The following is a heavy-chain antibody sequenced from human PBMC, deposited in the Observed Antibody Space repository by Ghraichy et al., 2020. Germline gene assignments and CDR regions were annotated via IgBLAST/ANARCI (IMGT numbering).Heavy chain of an antibody. V-gene: IGHV4-39*01. CDR1: GGSISSSSYY. CDR2: IYYSGST. CDR3: ARLKLRYAFDI. D-gene: IGHD4-17*01. J-gene: IGHJ3*02. Sequence: SETLSLTCTVSGGSISSSSYYWGWIRQPPGKGLEWIGSIYYSGSTYYNPSLKSRVTISVDTSKNQFSLKLSSVTAADTAVYYCARLKLRYAFDIWGQGTMVTVSS.